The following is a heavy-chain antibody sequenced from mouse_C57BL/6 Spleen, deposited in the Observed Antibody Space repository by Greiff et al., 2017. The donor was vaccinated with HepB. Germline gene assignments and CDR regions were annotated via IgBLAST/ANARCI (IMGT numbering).Heavy chain of an antibody. J-gene: IGHJ4*01. CDR3: ARLWLRDAMDY. V-gene: IGHV1-69*01. CDR2: IDPSDSYT. CDR1: GYTFTSYW. D-gene: IGHD2-2*01. Sequence: QVQLQQPGAELVMPGASVKLSCKASGYTFTSYWMHWVQQRPGQGLEWIGEIDPSDSYTNYNQKFKGKSTLTVDKSSSTAYMQLSSLTSKDSAVYYYARLWLRDAMDYWGQGTSVTVSS.